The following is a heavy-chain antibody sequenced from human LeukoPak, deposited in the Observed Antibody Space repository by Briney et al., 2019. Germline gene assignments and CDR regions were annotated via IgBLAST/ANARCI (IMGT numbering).Heavy chain of an antibody. J-gene: IGHJ3*02. CDR3: AGYGVVVPAARDAFDI. CDR2: ISSSSSYI. CDR1: GFTFSSYS. V-gene: IGHV3-21*01. Sequence: GGSLRLSCAASGFTFSSYSMNWVRQAPGKGLEWVSSISSSSSYIYYADSVKGRFTISRDNAKNSLYLQMNSLRAEDTAVYYRAGYGVVVPAARDAFDIWGQGTMVTVSS. D-gene: IGHD2-2*01.